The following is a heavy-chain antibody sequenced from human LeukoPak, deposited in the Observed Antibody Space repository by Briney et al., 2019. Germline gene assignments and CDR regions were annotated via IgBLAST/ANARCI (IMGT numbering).Heavy chain of an antibody. CDR3: ARAQILPSYIDY. CDR1: GGSISSYY. Sequence: PSETLSLTCTVSGGSISSYYWSWIRQPPGKGLEWIGYIYYSGSTNYNPSLKSRVTISVDPSKNQFSLKLSSVTAADTAVYYCARAQILPSYIDYWGQGTLVTVSS. CDR2: IYYSGST. D-gene: IGHD2-15*01. V-gene: IGHV4-59*01. J-gene: IGHJ4*02.